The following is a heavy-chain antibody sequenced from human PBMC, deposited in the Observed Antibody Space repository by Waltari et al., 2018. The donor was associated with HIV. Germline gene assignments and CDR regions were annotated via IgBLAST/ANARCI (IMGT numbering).Heavy chain of an antibody. CDR2: INHRGVR. V-gene: IGHV4-34*01. Sequence: QVRLDLWGPSVLKPSATPSLPCALYGASFTDHFCTWNRQPRVKGPEWIGAINHRGVRLYNPSLRRRLNISVDTFKNQFALKLASLTAADTATYYCARWRDSLGYFYQFYFFDYWSQGHLVAVSS. D-gene: IGHD3-16*01. CDR1: GASFTDHF. J-gene: IGHJ4*02. CDR3: ARWRDSLGYFYQFYFFDY.